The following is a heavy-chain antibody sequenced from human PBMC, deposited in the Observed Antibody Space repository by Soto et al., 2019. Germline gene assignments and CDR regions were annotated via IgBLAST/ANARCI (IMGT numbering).Heavy chain of an antibody. D-gene: IGHD3-3*01. CDR2: ISSGGTTT. V-gene: IGHV3-11*01. CDR1: GFTFSDHY. CDR3: AGAYDFWSGYTDFYFYGMDV. Sequence: VQLVESGGGLVQPGGSLRLSCAASGFTFSDHYMDWVRQAPGKGLEWVSYISSGGTTTHYADSVKGRFTISRDNAKNSLSLQMNSLRAEDAAVYYCAGAYDFWSGYTDFYFYGMDVWGQGTTVTVSS. J-gene: IGHJ6*02.